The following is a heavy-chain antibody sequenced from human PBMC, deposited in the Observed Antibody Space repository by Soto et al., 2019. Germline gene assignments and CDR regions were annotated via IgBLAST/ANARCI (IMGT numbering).Heavy chain of an antibody. V-gene: IGHV2-5*01. J-gene: IGHJ4*02. Sequence: QIALQESGPTVVKPTQTLTLTCTFSGFSLTTTGVGVGWIRHAPGKALEWLAMVYWHDERRYSPSLKSRLTITQDTSKNQVVLTMTYMDPVDTATYFCAHYDSSGYFSHFDSWGQGTLVTVSS. CDR2: VYWHDER. CDR1: GFSLTTTGVG. CDR3: AHYDSSGYFSHFDS. D-gene: IGHD3-22*01.